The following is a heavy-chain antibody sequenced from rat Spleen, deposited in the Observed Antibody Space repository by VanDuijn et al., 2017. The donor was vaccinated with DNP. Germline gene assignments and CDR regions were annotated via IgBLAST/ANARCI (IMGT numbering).Heavy chain of an antibody. CDR1: GFTFSDYF. Sequence: EVQVVESGGGLVQPGRSLKLSCAASGFTFSDYFMAWVRQAPTKGLEWVAYITYDGANTYYRDSVKGRFTISRDNAKSTLYLQMNSLSSEDMATYYCARHVLPLRVWDYWGQGVMVTVSS. CDR2: ITYDGANT. CDR3: ARHVLPLRVWDY. D-gene: IGHD1-4*01. J-gene: IGHJ2*01. V-gene: IGHV5-22*01.